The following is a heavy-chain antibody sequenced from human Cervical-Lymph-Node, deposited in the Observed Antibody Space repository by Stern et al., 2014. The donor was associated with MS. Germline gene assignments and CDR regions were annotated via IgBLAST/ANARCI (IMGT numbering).Heavy chain of an antibody. J-gene: IGHJ4*02. CDR3: ARQPDYSDFLDF. V-gene: IGHV1-3*01. CDR1: GYTFIDHA. D-gene: IGHD4-11*01. Sequence: QVHLVQSGAEVKKPGASLTISCKTSGYTFIDHAIHWVRKAPGQRLEWMGWINDGPGTTKYSQKFQGRVSFTRDKAAIAAYMDLSSLSPDDTTVYYCARQPDYSDFLDFWGQGTLVTVSS. CDR2: INDGPGTT.